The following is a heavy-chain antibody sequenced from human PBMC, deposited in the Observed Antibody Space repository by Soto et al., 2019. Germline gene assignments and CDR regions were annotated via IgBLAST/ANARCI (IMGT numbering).Heavy chain of an antibody. V-gene: IGHV3-48*03. D-gene: IGHD2-15*01. CDR1: GFTFSSYE. J-gene: IGHJ6*02. Sequence: SLRLSCAASGFTFSSYEMNWVRQAPGKGLEWVSYISSSGSTIYYADSVKGRFTISRDNAKNSLYLQMNSLRAEDTAVYYCASGPYCSGGSCYSGDYYYGMDVWGQGTTVTVSS. CDR3: ASGPYCSGGSCYSGDYYYGMDV. CDR2: ISSSGSTI.